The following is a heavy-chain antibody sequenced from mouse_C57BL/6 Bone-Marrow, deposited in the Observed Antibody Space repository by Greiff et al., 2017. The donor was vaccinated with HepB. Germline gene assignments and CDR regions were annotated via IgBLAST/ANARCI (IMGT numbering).Heavy chain of an antibody. Sequence: EVKVEESGEGLVKPGGSLKLSCAASGFTFSSYAMSWVRQTPEKRLEWVAYISSGGDYIYYADTVKGRFTISRDNARNTLYLQMSSLKSEDTAMYYCTRDRGSSSYAMDYWGQGTSVTVSS. CDR2: ISSGGDYI. J-gene: IGHJ4*01. V-gene: IGHV5-9-1*02. CDR1: GFTFSSYA. D-gene: IGHD1-1*01. CDR3: TRDRGSSSYAMDY.